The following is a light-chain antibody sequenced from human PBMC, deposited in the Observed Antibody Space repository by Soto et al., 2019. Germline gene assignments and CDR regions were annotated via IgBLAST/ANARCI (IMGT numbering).Light chain of an antibody. CDR1: SSNIGSNT. J-gene: IGLJ3*02. CDR3: AAWDDSLSGWV. CDR2: SNN. Sequence: QSVLTQPPSASGTPGQRVTSSCSGSSSNIGSNTVKWYQQLPGTAPKLLIHSNNQRPSGVPDRFSGSKSGTSASLAIGGLRSEDEADYSCAAWDDSLSGWVFGGGTQLTVL. V-gene: IGLV1-44*01.